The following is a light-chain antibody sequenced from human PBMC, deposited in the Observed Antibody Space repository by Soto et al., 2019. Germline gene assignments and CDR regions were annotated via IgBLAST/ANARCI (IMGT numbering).Light chain of an antibody. V-gene: IGKV1-9*01. CDR1: QGISSY. Sequence: DIQWTQSPSFLSASVGDRVTITCRASQGISSYLAWYQQKPGKAPELLIYAASTLQSGVPSRFSGSGSGTDFTLTISCLQSEDFATYYCQQYYSFPRTFGQGTKVDIK. CDR3: QQYYSFPRT. J-gene: IGKJ1*01. CDR2: AAS.